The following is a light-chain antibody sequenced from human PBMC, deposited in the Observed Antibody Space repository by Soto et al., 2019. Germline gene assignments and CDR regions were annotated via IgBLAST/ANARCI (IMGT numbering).Light chain of an antibody. J-gene: IGLJ3*02. CDR3: TSFTSSSTWV. CDR1: SSDVGGYNY. Sequence: QSVLTQPASVSGSPEQSITISCTGTSSDVGGYNYVSWFQQHPGKAPKLKIYEVSNRPSGVSNRFSGSKSGYTASLTISELQAEDEADYYCTSFTSSSTWVFGGGTKLTVL. V-gene: IGLV2-14*03. CDR2: EVS.